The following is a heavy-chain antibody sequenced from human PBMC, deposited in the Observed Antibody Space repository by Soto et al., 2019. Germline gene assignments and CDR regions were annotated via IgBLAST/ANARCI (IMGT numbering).Heavy chain of an antibody. CDR1: GGSIRSYY. CDR2: IYYSGST. D-gene: IGHD4-17*01. Sequence: KASETLALTCTVSGGSIRSYYWSWIRQPPGKGLEWIGYIYYSGSTNYNPSLKSRVTISVDTSKNQFSLKLSSVTAADTAVYYCARRYGASFDYWGQGTLVTVSS. J-gene: IGHJ4*02. V-gene: IGHV4-59*01. CDR3: ARRYGASFDY.